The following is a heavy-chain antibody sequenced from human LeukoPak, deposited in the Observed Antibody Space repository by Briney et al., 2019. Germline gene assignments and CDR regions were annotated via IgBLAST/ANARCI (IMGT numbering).Heavy chain of an antibody. J-gene: IGHJ4*02. CDR3: ARDWVSRH. CDR2: INSDGSST. CDR1: GFVFSSYG. Sequence: GGSLRLSCAASGFVFSSYGMHWVRQAPGKGLMWVSRINSDGSSTSYADSVKGRFTISRDNAKNTLYLQMNSLRTEDTAVYYCARDWVSRHWGQGTLVTVSS. V-gene: IGHV3-74*01. D-gene: IGHD3-16*01.